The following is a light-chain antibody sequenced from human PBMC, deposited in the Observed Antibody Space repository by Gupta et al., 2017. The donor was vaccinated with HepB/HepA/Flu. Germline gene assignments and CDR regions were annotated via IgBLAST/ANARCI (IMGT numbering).Light chain of an antibody. CDR1: HIVYNY. V-gene: IGKV3-11*01. J-gene: IGKJ4*01. CDR2: DAS. Sequence: VMTPPPALLSSSPEESATLCSRTRHIVYNYLVWYQHKPGQAPRLLIYDASKRATGIPARFSGSGSGTDFTLTISSVEPEDFAVYHCQQREAWPLTFGGGTKVEFK. CDR3: QQREAWPLT.